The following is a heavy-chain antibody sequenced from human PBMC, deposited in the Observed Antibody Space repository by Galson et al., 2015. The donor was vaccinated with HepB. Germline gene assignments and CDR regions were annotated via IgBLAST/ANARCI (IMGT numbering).Heavy chain of an antibody. D-gene: IGHD6-19*01. J-gene: IGHJ4*02. Sequence: QSGAEVKKPGESLKISCKGSGYSFTTYWIGWVRQMPGRGLEWMGITYPGDSDARYSPSFQGQATISVDKSISTAYLQWSSLKASDTAMYYCARVYSGWDLCFDYWGQGTLVTVSS. V-gene: IGHV5-51*01. CDR1: GYSFTTYW. CDR2: TYPGDSDA. CDR3: ARVYSGWDLCFDY.